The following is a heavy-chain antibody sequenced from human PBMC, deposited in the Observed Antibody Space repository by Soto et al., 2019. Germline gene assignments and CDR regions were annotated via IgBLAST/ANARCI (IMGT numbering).Heavy chain of an antibody. CDR3: ARQLRYYYGMDV. J-gene: IGHJ6*02. CDR1: GYSFTSYW. V-gene: IGHV5-10-1*01. Sequence: PGESLKISCKGSGYSFTSYWISWVRQMPGKGLEWMGRIVPSDSYTNYSPSFQGHVTTSADKSISTAYLQWSSLKASDTAMYYCARQLRYYYGMDVWGQGTTVTVSS. CDR2: IVPSDSYT. D-gene: IGHD3-3*01.